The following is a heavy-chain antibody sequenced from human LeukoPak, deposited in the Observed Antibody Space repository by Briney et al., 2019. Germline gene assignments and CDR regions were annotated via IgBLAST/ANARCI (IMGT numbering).Heavy chain of an antibody. CDR1: GFTFSNYA. Sequence: PGGSLRLSCAASGFTFSNYAMNWVRQAPGKGLEWVSIIFGSGDTTCYADSVKGRFTVSRDNSKHTLYLQMNSLRPEDTAIYYCAKRNTMVRGGPCFDNWSQGLLVTVSS. V-gene: IGHV3-23*01. D-gene: IGHD3-10*01. CDR2: IFGSGDTT. CDR3: AKRNTMVRGGPCFDN. J-gene: IGHJ4*02.